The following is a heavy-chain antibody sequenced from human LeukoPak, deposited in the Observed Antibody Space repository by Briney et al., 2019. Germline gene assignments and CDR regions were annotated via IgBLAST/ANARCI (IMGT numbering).Heavy chain of an antibody. J-gene: IGHJ6*03. V-gene: IGHV4-38-2*02. D-gene: IGHD6-6*01. Sequence: SETLSLTCTVSGYSISSGYFWGWIRQPPGKGLEWIGTIYHSGSTYYNPSLKSRVTISLDTSKNQFSLKLSSVTAADTAVYYCARGRGIAARFYHYYYMDVWGKGTTVTVSS. CDR2: IYHSGST. CDR3: ARGRGIAARFYHYYYMDV. CDR1: GYSISSGYF.